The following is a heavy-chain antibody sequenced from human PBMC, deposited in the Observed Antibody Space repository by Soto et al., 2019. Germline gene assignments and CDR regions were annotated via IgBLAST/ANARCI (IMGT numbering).Heavy chain of an antibody. CDR3: TTVPFISGDY. V-gene: IGHV3-23*01. CDR2: ITSSGDT. Sequence: EVQLLESGGGLVQPGGSLRLSCEASGFSFSNYAMSWVRQAPGKGLEWVSVITSSGDTHFAASVKGRFTISRDNSKNTLYLQLNSLRAEDTAIYYCTTVPFISGDYWGQGTLVTVSS. CDR1: GFSFSNYA. D-gene: IGHD2-2*01. J-gene: IGHJ4*02.